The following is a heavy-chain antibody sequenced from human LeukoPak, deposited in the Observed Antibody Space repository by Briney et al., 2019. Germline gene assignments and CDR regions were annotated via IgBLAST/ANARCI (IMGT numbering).Heavy chain of an antibody. Sequence: GGSLRLSCAASGFTFSSYSMSWVRQAPGKGLEWVSSISSSSSYIYYADSVKGRFTISRDNAKNSLYLQMNSLRAEDTAVYYCARDSSKLLWFGEPCDYWGQGTLVTVSS. CDR3: ARDSSKLLWFGEPCDY. J-gene: IGHJ4*02. CDR2: ISSSSSYI. V-gene: IGHV3-21*01. CDR1: GFTFSSYS. D-gene: IGHD3-10*01.